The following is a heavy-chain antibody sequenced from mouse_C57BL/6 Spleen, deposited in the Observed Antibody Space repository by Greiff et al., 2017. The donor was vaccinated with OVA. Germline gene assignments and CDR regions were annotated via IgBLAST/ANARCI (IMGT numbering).Heavy chain of an antibody. CDR1: GYTFTSYW. V-gene: IGHV1-55*01. J-gene: IGHJ3*01. CDR3: ARETAQAFAY. Sequence: QVQLQQPGAELVKPGASVKMSCKASGYTFTSYWITWVKQRPGQGLEWIGDIYPGSGSTNYNEKFKSKATLAVDNSSSTAYMQLSSLTSEDSAVYYCARETAQAFAYWGQGTLVTVSA. CDR2: IYPGSGST. D-gene: IGHD3-2*02.